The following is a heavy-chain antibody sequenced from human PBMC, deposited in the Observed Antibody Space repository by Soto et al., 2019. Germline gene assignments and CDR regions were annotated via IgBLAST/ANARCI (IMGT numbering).Heavy chain of an antibody. V-gene: IGHV4-34*01. CDR1: GGSFSGYY. CDR2: INHSGST. D-gene: IGHD1-20*01. Sequence: PSETLSLTCAVYGGSFSGYYWSWIRQPPGKGLEWIGEINHSGSTNYNPSLKSRVTISVDTSKNQFSLKLSSVTAADTAVYYCARGRVTGTPCGMDVWGQGTTVTVSS. CDR3: ARGRVTGTPCGMDV. J-gene: IGHJ6*02.